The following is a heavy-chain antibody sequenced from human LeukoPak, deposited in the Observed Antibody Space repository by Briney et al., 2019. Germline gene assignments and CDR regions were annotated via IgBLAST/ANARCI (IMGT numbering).Heavy chain of an antibody. CDR1: EFTFNSYA. CDR3: TREQDREAAATIVGDY. D-gene: IGHD3-22*01. J-gene: IGHJ4*02. V-gene: IGHV3-30*04. Sequence: GRSLRLSCAASEFTFNSYAMHWVRQPPGKGLEWVAVMSYDGSNEYYADSVKGRFTISRDNSKNTLYLQMNSLRAEDTAVYYCTREQDREAAATIVGDYWGQGTLVTVSS. CDR2: MSYDGSNE.